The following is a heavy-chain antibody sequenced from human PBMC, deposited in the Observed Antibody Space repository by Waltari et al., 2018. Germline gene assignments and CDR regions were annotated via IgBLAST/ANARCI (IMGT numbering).Heavy chain of an antibody. D-gene: IGHD1-26*01. CDR1: GYTFTRFL. J-gene: IGHJ4*02. CDR3: AMRTPKHVGVADY. V-gene: IGHV1-46*01. CDR2: VNPNGGGT. Sequence: QVHLVQSGAEVKKPGASVKISCKASGYTFTRFLVHWVRQAPGQGLEWMGFVNPNGGGTTYAQKFQDRVTMTRDTSTTTVYMELSSVTSDDTAVYFCAMRTPKHVGVADYWGQGTLVTVSS.